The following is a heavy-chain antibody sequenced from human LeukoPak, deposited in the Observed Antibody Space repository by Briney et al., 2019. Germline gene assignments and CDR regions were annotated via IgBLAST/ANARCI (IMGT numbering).Heavy chain of an antibody. CDR1: GFTFSSYG. V-gene: IGHV3-30*19. CDR3: ARDGEAVAGTGFFLDY. CDR2: ISYDGSNK. Sequence: GGSLRLSCAASGFTFSSYGMHWVRQAPGKGLEWVAVISYDGSNKYYADSVKGRFTISRDNSKNTLYLQMNSLRAEDTAVYYCARDGEAVAGTGFFLDYWGQGTLVTVSS. J-gene: IGHJ4*02. D-gene: IGHD6-19*01.